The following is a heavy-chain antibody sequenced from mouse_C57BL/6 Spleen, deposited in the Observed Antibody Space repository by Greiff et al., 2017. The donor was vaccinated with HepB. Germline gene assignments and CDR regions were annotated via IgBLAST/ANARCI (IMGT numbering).Heavy chain of an antibody. V-gene: IGHV5-6*01. Sequence: EVQLVESGGDLVKPGGSLKLSCAASGFTFSSYGMSWVRQTPDKRLEWVATISSGGSYTYYPDSVKGRFTITGNNAKNTMYLQMSSLKSEDTAMYYCASPMITTSWGYYAMDYWGQGTSVTVSS. CDR3: ASPMITTSWGYYAMDY. CDR2: ISSGGSYT. D-gene: IGHD2-4*01. CDR1: GFTFSSYG. J-gene: IGHJ4*01.